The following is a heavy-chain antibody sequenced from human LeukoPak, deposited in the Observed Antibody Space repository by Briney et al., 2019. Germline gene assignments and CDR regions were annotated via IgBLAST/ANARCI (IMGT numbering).Heavy chain of an antibody. V-gene: IGHV3-23*01. J-gene: IGHJ5*02. D-gene: IGHD1-1*01. CDR1: EFTLSSYP. CDR3: AKYKVAVPGAFDH. CDR2: ISVSGDDT. Sequence: GGSVRLSCVGSEFTLSSYPMTCLRQAPGKGLEWVSAISVSGDDTYYADSVKGRFTISRDNSKNTLYLQMNSLRAGDTAVYYCAKYKVAVPGAFDHWGQGTLVTVSS.